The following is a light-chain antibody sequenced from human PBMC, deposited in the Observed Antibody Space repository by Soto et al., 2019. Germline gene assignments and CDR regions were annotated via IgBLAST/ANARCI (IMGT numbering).Light chain of an antibody. J-gene: IGLJ2*01. V-gene: IGLV4-60*03. CDR1: SDHNNYI. CDR3: ETWDNDESR. Sequence: QSVLTQSSSASASLGSSVKLTCTLSSDHNNYIIAWHQQHPGKAPRFLMTVEASGTYNKGSGIPDRFSGSSSGADRYLTSSSLGSEYEAKYYGETWDNDESRVGGGTKLAGL. CDR2: VEASGTY.